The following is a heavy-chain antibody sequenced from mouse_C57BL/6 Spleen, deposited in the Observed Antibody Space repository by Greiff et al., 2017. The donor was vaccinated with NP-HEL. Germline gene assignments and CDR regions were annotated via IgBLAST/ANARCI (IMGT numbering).Heavy chain of an antibody. CDR1: GYTFTSYT. J-gene: IGHJ4*01. D-gene: IGHD1-1*01. Sequence: QVQLKQSGAELARPGASVKMSCKASGYTFTSYTMHWVKQRPGQGLEWIGYINPSSGYTKYNQKFKDKATLTADKSSSTAYMQLSSLTSEDSAVYYCARGPHYYGSSYDYAMDYWGQGTSVTVSS. CDR3: ARGPHYYGSSYDYAMDY. CDR2: INPSSGYT. V-gene: IGHV1-4*01.